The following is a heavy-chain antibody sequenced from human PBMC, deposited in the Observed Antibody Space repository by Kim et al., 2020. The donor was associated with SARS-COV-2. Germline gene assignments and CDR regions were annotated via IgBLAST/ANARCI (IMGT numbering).Heavy chain of an antibody. Sequence: ASVKVSCKASGYTFTSYGISWVRQAPGQGLEWMGWISAYNGNTNYAQKLQGRVTMTTDTSTSTAYMGLRSLRSDDTAVYYCPRQGIAVAGTGAHDAFDIWGQGTMVTVSS. CDR2: ISAYNGNT. J-gene: IGHJ3*02. CDR1: GYTFTSYG. D-gene: IGHD6-19*01. V-gene: IGHV1-18*01. CDR3: PRQGIAVAGTGAHDAFDI.